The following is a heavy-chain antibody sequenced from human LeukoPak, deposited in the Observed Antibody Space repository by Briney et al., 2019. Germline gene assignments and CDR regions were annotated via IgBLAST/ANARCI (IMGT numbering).Heavy chain of an antibody. CDR3: AIKRMAIVVVVAAETEPGYFDL. J-gene: IGHJ2*01. V-gene: IGHV4-30-2*01. Sequence: SQTLSLTCTVSGGSISSGGFYWSWLRQPPGKGLEWIGYIYHSGCTYYNPSLKSRVTISVDRSKNQFSLKLSSVTAADTAVYYCAIKRMAIVVVVAAETEPGYFDLWGRGTLVTVSS. CDR1: GGSISSGGFY. CDR2: IYHSGCT. D-gene: IGHD2-15*01.